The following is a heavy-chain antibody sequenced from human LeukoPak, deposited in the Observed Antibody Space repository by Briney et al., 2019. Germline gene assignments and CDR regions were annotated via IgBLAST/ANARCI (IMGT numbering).Heavy chain of an antibody. D-gene: IGHD6-19*01. V-gene: IGHV4-59*01. CDR1: GGSISRYY. Sequence: SETLSLTCTVSGGSISRYYWSWIRQPPGKGLEWIGYIYYSGSTNYNPSLKSRVTISVDTSKNQFSLKLSSVTAADTAVYYCARGQWLARFDYWGQGTLVTVSS. CDR2: IYYSGST. CDR3: ARGQWLARFDY. J-gene: IGHJ4*02.